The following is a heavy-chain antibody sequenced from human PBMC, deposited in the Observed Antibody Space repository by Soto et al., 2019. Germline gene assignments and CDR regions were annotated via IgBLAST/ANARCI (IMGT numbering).Heavy chain of an antibody. CDR2: FDPEDGET. D-gene: IGHD3-3*01. CDR1: GYTLTELS. Sequence: ASVKVSCKVSGYTLTELSMHWVRQAPGKGLEWMGGFDPEDGETIYAQKFQGRVTMTEDTSTDTAYMELSSLRSEDTAVYYCATLFNEIFAEGCDYWGQGTLVTVSS. CDR3: ATLFNEIFAEGCDY. J-gene: IGHJ4*02. V-gene: IGHV1-24*01.